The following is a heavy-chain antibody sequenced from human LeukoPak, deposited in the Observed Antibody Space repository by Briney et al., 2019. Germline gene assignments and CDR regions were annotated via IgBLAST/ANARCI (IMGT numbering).Heavy chain of an antibody. CDR2: IYYSGST. Sequence: SETLSLTCTVSGVSISSHYWSWIRQPPGEGLEWIWYIYYSGSTNYNPSLKSRVTISVDTSKIQFYLKLSSVTAADTAVYYFAREVDYDYVWGSYRIFDYWGQGTLVTVSS. CDR3: AREVDYDYVWGSYRIFDY. V-gene: IGHV4-59*11. J-gene: IGHJ4*02. CDR1: GVSISSHY. D-gene: IGHD3-16*02.